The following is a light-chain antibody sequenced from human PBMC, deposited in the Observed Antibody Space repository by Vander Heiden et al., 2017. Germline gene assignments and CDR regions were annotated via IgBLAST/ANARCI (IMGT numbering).Light chain of an antibody. V-gene: IGLV3-9*01. CDR3: QVWDSNSNWV. Sequence: SYELPQPPSVSVALGQTAKITCGGNNIGNRNVHWYQQKPGQATVLVIYRDTNRPSGIPERFSGSNSGNTATLTISRAQVGDEADYYCQVWDSNSNWVFGGGTKLTVL. J-gene: IGLJ3*02. CDR1: NIGNRN. CDR2: RDT.